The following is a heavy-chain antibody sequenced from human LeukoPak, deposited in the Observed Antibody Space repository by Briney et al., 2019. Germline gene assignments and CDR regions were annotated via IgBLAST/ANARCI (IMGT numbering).Heavy chain of an antibody. J-gene: IGHJ3*02. V-gene: IGHV4-39*07. CDR1: GGSISSSSYY. Sequence: SETLSLTGAVYGGSISSSSYYWGWIRQPPGKGLEWIGSIYYSGSTYYNPSLKSRVTISADTSKNQFSLSLIAVDAADTAVYYCARVDYRVGFDAFDIWGQGTMVTVSS. CDR2: IYYSGST. D-gene: IGHD3-16*02. CDR3: ARVDYRVGFDAFDI.